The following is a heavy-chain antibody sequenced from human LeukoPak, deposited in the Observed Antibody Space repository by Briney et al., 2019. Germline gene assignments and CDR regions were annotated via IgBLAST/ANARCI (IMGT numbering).Heavy chain of an antibody. CDR3: ARAGYSNRWDGVDY. CDR1: GYNFANYW. V-gene: IGHV5-51*01. D-gene: IGHD2/OR15-2a*01. CDR2: IYPGDSDT. J-gene: IGHJ4*02. Sequence: GESLKISCKASGYNFANYWIGWVRQMPGKGLEFMGIIYPGDSDTRYSPSFQGQVTISVDKSINTAYLQWSSLKASDSAMYYCARAGYSNRWDGVDYWGQGTLVTVSS.